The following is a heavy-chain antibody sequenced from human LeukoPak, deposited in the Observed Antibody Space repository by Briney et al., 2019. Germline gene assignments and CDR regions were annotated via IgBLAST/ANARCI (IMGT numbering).Heavy chain of an antibody. Sequence: ASVKVSCKASGYTFTSYAMHWVRQAPGQRLEWMGWINAGNGNTKYSQKFHGRVTITRDTSASTAYMELSSLRSEDTAVYYCARDRSSGWSRLDYWGQGTLVTVSS. J-gene: IGHJ4*02. V-gene: IGHV1-3*01. CDR2: INAGNGNT. CDR3: ARDRSSGWSRLDY. CDR1: GYTFTSYA. D-gene: IGHD6-19*01.